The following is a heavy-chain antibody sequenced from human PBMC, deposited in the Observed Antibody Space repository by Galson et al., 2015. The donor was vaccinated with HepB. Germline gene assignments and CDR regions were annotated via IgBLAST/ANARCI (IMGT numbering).Heavy chain of an antibody. CDR3: MAGSSAFDI. J-gene: IGHJ3*02. CDR2: ISYDGSNK. Sequence: SLRLSCAASGFTFSSYTMHWVRQAPGKGLEWVAVISYDGSNKYYADSAKGRFTISRDNSKNTLYLQMNSLRADDTAVYYSMAGSSAFDIWGQGTMVTVSS. CDR1: GFTFSSYT. V-gene: IGHV3-30*04. D-gene: IGHD6-19*01.